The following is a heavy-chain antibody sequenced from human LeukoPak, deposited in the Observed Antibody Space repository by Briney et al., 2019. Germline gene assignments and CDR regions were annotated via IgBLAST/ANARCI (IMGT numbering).Heavy chain of an antibody. J-gene: IGHJ3*02. Sequence: ASVKVSCKASGYTFTSYDINWVRQATGQGLEWMGWMNPNSGNTGYAQKFQGRVTITRNTSISTAYMELSSLRSEDTAVYYCASDYGADHDAFDIWGQGTMVTVSS. D-gene: IGHD4-17*01. CDR1: GYTFTSYD. V-gene: IGHV1-8*03. CDR3: ASDYGADHDAFDI. CDR2: MNPNSGNT.